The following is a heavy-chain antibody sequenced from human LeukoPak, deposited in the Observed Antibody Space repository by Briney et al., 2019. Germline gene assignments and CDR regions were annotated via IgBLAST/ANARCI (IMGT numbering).Heavy chain of an antibody. J-gene: IGHJ4*02. V-gene: IGHV4-39*07. CDR1: GGSISSSSYY. Sequence: PSETLSLTCTVSGGSISSSSYYWGWIRQPPGKGLEWIGSIYYSGSTNYNPSLKSRVTISVDTSKNQFSLKLSSVTAADTALYYCATNWNLDYWGQGTLVTVSS. D-gene: IGHD1-1*01. CDR3: ATNWNLDY. CDR2: IYYSGST.